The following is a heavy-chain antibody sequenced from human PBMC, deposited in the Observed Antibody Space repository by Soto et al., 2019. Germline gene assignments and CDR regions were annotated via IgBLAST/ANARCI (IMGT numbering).Heavy chain of an antibody. D-gene: IGHD6-25*01. V-gene: IGHV4-34*01. J-gene: IGHJ4*02. Sequence: SETLSLTCAVYGGSFSGYYWSWIRQPPGKGLEWIGEINHSGSTNYNPSLKSRVTISVDTSKNQFSLKLSSVTAADTAVYYCARELALSRGYYFDYWGQGTLVTVSS. CDR3: ARELALSRGYYFDY. CDR1: GGSFSGYY. CDR2: INHSGST.